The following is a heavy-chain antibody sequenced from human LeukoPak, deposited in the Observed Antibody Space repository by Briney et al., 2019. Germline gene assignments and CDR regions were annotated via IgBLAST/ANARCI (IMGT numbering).Heavy chain of an antibody. V-gene: IGHV3-21*01. CDR2: ISSSSSYI. D-gene: IGHD3-10*01. Sequence: GGSLRLSCAASGFTFSSYSMNWVRQAPGKGLEWVSSISSSSSYIYYADSVKGRFTISRDNAKNSLYLQMNSLRAEDTAVNYCARDSGLGRFYGMDVWGQGTTVTVSS. CDR3: ARDSGLGRFYGMDV. J-gene: IGHJ6*02. CDR1: GFTFSSYS.